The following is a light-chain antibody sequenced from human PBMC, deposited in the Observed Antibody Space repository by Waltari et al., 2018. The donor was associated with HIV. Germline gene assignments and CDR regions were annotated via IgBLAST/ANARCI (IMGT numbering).Light chain of an antibody. V-gene: IGKV3-15*01. CDR2: GAS. CDR3: QQYDNWLS. Sequence: VMTQSPATLSVSPGERATLSRRASQSVTSNLAWYQLKPGQAPRLLMYGASTRATGIPARFSGSGSGTEFTLTISSLQSEDFAVYVCQQYDNWLSFGGGTKVEIK. CDR1: QSVTSN. J-gene: IGKJ4*01.